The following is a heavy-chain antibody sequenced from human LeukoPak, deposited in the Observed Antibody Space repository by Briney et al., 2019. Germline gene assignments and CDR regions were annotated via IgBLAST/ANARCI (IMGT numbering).Heavy chain of an antibody. CDR2: ISYDGSNK. D-gene: IGHD5-24*01. V-gene: IGHV3-30*18. J-gene: IGHJ4*02. Sequence: GGSLRLSCAASGFTFSDYYMSWIRQAPGKGLEWVAVISYDGSNKYYADSVKGRFTISRDNSKNTLYLQMNSLRAEDTAVYYCAKGDGYRAYYFDYWGQRTLVTVSS. CDR3: AKGDGYRAYYFDY. CDR1: GFTFSDYY.